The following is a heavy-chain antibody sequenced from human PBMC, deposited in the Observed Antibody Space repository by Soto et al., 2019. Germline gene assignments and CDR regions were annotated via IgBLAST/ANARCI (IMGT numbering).Heavy chain of an antibody. D-gene: IGHD4-4*01. J-gene: IGHJ6*02. CDR1: GFTFSSYW. Sequence: PGGSLRLSCAASGFTFSSYWMHWVRQAPGKGLEWVSRVYIDGGRTTYADSVKGRFTISRDNAKNTLYLQMNSLRDEDTALYYCARGLQGYSGKDVWGQGTTVNVSS. V-gene: IGHV3-74*01. CDR2: VYIDGGRT. CDR3: ARGLQGYSGKDV.